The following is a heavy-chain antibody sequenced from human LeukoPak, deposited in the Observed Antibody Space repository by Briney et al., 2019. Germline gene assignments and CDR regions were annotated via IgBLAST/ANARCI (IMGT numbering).Heavy chain of an antibody. CDR2: IYYSGST. V-gene: IGHV4-30-4*01. CDR3: ARGYYDFWSGYNQPDY. Sequence: PSETLSLTCTVSGGSISSGDYYWSWIRQPPGKGLEWIGYIYYSGSTYYNPSLKSRVTISVDTSKNQFSLKLSSVTAADTAVYYCARGYYDFWSGYNQPDYWGQGTLVTVSS. CDR1: GGSISSGDYY. D-gene: IGHD3-3*01. J-gene: IGHJ4*02.